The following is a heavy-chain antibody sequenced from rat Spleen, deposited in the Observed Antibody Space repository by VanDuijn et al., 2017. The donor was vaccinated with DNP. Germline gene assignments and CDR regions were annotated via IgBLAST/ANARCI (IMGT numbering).Heavy chain of an antibody. J-gene: IGHJ3*01. CDR2: ISYSGIT. CDR3: ARSVITMMVIIPFAY. Sequence: EVQLQESGPGLVKPSQSLSLTCSVTGYSITSNYWAWIRKFPGDKMEWMAYISYSGITGYNPSLKSRVSIARDTSKNQFFLQLNSVTAEDTATYYCARSVITMMVIIPFAYWGQGTLVTVSS. CDR1: GYSITSNY. D-gene: IGHD1-12*03. V-gene: IGHV3-1*01.